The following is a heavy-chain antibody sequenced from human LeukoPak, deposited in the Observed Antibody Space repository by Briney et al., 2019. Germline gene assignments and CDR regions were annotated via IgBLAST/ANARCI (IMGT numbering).Heavy chain of an antibody. CDR3: GRVDRGWFGVGEY. D-gene: IGHD3-10*01. J-gene: IGHJ4*02. CDR1: GGSISSVSNS. CDR2: IYQSGST. Sequence: SETLSLTCTVSGGSISSVSNSWGWIRQPPGKGLEWIGSIYQSGSTYYNPPLKSRVTISVDTSKNQISLKLTSVTVADTAVYYCGRVDRGWFGVGEYWGQGTLVTVSS. V-gene: IGHV4-39*01.